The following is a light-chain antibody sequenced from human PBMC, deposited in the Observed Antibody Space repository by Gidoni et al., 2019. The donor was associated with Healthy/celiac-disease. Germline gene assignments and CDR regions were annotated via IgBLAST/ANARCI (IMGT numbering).Light chain of an antibody. CDR2: GAS. CDR1: QSVSRSS. Sequence: ELVWTQSPGTLSLSPGERATLSCRASQSVSRSSLAWYQQKPGQAPRLLIYGASSSATGIPDRFSGSGSGTDFTLTISRLEPEDFAVYYCQQYGSSPLTFGQGTKVEIK. V-gene: IGKV3-20*01. CDR3: QQYGSSPLT. J-gene: IGKJ1*01.